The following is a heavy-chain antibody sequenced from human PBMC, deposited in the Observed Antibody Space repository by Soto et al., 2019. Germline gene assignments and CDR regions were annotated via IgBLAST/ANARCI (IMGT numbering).Heavy chain of an antibody. V-gene: IGHV3-23*01. D-gene: IGHD6-6*01. CDR2: ISGSGGSK. CDR1: GFTFSSYA. J-gene: IGHJ4*02. Sequence: GGSLRLSCAASGFTFSSYAMSWVRQAPGKGLEWVSAISGSGGSKYYADSVKGRFTISRDNSKNTLYLQMNSLRAEDTAVYYCAKDRGMRSSSTGDFDYWGQGTLVTVSS. CDR3: AKDRGMRSSSTGDFDY.